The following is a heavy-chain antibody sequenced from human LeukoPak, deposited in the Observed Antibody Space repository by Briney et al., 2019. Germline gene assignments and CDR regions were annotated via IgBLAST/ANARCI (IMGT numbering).Heavy chain of an antibody. V-gene: IGHV3-21*01. CDR1: GFTFSSYT. CDR3: ARDRSPGNFDY. J-gene: IGHJ4*02. CDR2: ISSSSTYI. D-gene: IGHD3-10*01. Sequence: PGGSLRLSCAASGFTFSSYTMNWVRQAPGKGREWVSSISSSSTYINYADSVKGRFTISRDNAKNSLYLQMNSLRAEDTAVYYCARDRSPGNFDYWGQGTLVTVSS.